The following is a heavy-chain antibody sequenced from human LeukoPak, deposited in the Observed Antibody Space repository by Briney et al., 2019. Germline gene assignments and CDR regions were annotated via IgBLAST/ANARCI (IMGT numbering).Heavy chain of an antibody. CDR3: ARGSIVAPNFDI. CDR2: IKPDGSEE. CDR1: GFTLSIYW. Sequence: GGSLRLSCEASGFTLSIYWMSWVRQVPGKGPEWVAYIKPDGSEEDYVESVRGRFTIFRDNAKNSLYLQMHSLRDEDTAVYYCARGSIVAPNFDIWGQGTLVTVSS. J-gene: IGHJ4*02. D-gene: IGHD6-6*01. V-gene: IGHV3-7*01.